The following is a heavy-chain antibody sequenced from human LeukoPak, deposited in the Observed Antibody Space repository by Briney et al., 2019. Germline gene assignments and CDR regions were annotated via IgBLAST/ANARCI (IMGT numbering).Heavy chain of an antibody. CDR3: AREGYSNYYFDY. V-gene: IGHV1-8*01. J-gene: IGHJ4*02. D-gene: IGHD4-11*01. Sequence: ASVKVSCKASGYTFTSYDINWVRQATGQGLEWMGWMIPNSGNTGYAQKFQGRVTMTRNTSISTAYMELSSLRSEDTAVYYCAREGYSNYYFDYWGQGTLVTVSS. CDR2: MIPNSGNT. CDR1: GYTFTSYD.